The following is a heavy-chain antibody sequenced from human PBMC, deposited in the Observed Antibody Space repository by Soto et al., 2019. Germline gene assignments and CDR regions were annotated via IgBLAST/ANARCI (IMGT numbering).Heavy chain of an antibody. D-gene: IGHD3-10*01. V-gene: IGHV3-11*06. CDR1: GFTFSDYH. CDR3: ARVDGSGSYYPDY. CDR2: ISSSSSYT. Sequence: QVQLVESGGGLVKPGGSLRLSCAASGFTFSDYHMSWIRQAPGKGLEWVSYISSSSSYTNYADSVKGRFTISRDNAKNSLYLQMNSLRAEDTAVYYCARVDGSGSYYPDYWGQGTLVTVSS. J-gene: IGHJ4*02.